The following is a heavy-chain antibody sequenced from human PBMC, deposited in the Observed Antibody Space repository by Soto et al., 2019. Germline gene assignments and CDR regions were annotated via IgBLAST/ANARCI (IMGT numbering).Heavy chain of an antibody. CDR1: GGSFSGYY. Sequence: SETLSLTCAVYGGSFSGYYWSWIRQPPGKGLEWIGEINHSGSTNYNPSLKSRVTISVDTSKNQFSLKLSSVTAADTAVYYYARGRVITYVPALDYWGQGTLVTVSS. CDR2: INHSGST. CDR3: ARGRVITYVPALDY. V-gene: IGHV4-34*01. D-gene: IGHD3-10*01. J-gene: IGHJ4*02.